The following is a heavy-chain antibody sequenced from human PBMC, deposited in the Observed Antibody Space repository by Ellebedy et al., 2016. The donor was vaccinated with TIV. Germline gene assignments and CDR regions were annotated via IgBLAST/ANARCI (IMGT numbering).Heavy chain of an antibody. J-gene: IGHJ2*01. V-gene: IGHV3-7*01. CDR1: GFTFSSYW. Sequence: GESLKISXAASGFTFSSYWMQWVRQAPGKGLEWVANIKQDGSEKHYVDSVRGRFTISRDNAKNSPYLQMNSLRAEDTAVYYCARRYFDLWGRGTLVTVSS. CDR3: ARRYFDL. CDR2: IKQDGSEK.